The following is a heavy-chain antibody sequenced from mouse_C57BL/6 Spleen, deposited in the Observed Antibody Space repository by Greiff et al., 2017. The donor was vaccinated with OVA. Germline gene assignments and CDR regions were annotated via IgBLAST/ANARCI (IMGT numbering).Heavy chain of an antibody. V-gene: IGHV1-80*01. CDR2: IYPGDGDT. CDR1: GYAFSSYW. D-gene: IGHD2-1*01. J-gene: IGHJ2*01. Sequence: QVQLKESGAELVKPGASVKISCKASGYAFSSYWMNWVKQRPGKGLEWIGQIYPGDGDTNYNGKFKGKATLTADKSSSTAYMQLSSLTSEDSAVYFCAREANGNYGDYWGQGTTLTVSS. CDR3: AREANGNYGDY.